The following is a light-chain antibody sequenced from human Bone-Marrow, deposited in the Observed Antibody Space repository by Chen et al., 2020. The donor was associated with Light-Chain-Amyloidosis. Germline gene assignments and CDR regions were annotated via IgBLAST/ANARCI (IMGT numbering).Light chain of an antibody. J-gene: IGLJ2*01. CDR2: RDT. CDR3: QSADSSGTYEVI. CDR1: DLPTKY. V-gene: IGLV3-25*03. Sequence: SYDLTQPPSVSVSPGTTARIPCSGDDLPTKYAYLYQQKPGQAPVLVIHRDTERPSGISERFSGSSSGTTATFTISGVQAEDEADYHCQSADSSGTYEVIFGGGTKLTVL.